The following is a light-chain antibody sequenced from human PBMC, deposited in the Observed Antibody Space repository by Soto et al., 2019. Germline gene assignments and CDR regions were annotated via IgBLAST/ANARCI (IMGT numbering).Light chain of an antibody. V-gene: IGKV3-15*01. CDR1: QSVTNK. J-gene: IGKJ1*01. CDR2: DAS. CDR3: QQYSTYTPRT. Sequence: EMLMTQSPATLSVSPGERVSLSCWASQSVTNKLAWYQQRPGQPPRLLLYDASTRATGVPATFSGSGSGTEFTLTISSLQPDDFATYYCQQYSTYTPRTFGQGTKVDIK.